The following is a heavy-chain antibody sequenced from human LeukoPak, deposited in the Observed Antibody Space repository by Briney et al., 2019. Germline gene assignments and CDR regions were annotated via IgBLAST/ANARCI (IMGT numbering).Heavy chain of an antibody. CDR3: VKDSSSWYGGVDY. CDR2: ISYDGGNK. CDR1: GFTFSSYA. J-gene: IGHJ4*02. V-gene: IGHV3-30*04. D-gene: IGHD6-13*01. Sequence: PGGSLRLSCAASGFTFSSYAIHWVRQAPGKGLEWVAVISYDGGNKYYGDSAKGRFSISRDNSKSTLYLEVSSLRAEDTAVYYCVKDSSSWYGGVDYWGQGTLVTVSS.